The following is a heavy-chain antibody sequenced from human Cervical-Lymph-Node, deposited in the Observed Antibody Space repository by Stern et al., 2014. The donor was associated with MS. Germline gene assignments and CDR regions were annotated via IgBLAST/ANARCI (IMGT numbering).Heavy chain of an antibody. Sequence: EVQLVESGAEVKKPGESLKISCKGSEYNFNTHWIAWVRQMPGKGLEWLGNIYPGNSDTSYNPSLQGQVSISADKSITTAYLHFSSLKASDSAMYFCARHGGPNWNHEAHNWFDPWGQGTLVTVS. CDR2: IYPGNSDT. D-gene: IGHD1-14*01. J-gene: IGHJ5*02. CDR3: ARHGGPNWNHEAHNWFDP. V-gene: IGHV5-51*03. CDR1: EYNFNTHW.